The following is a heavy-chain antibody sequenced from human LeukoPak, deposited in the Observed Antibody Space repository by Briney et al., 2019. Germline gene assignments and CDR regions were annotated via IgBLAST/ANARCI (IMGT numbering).Heavy chain of an antibody. CDR3: ERNEIAVAGVDY. CDR2: IYYSGST. CDR1: GGSISSRSYY. J-gene: IGHJ4*02. D-gene: IGHD6-19*01. Sequence: SETLSLTCTVSGGSISSRSYYWGWIREPPGKGLEWIGSIYYSGSTYYNPSLKSRVTISVDTSNNQSSLKLRAVTAADTAVHYCERNEIAVAGVDYWGQGTLVSVSS. V-gene: IGHV4-39*07.